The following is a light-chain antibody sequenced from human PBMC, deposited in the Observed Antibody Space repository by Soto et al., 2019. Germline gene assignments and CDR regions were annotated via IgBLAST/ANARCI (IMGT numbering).Light chain of an antibody. J-gene: IGLJ2*01. V-gene: IGLV1-44*01. CDR1: NSNIGRHT. CDR3: AGWDDSLNGV. CDR2: SDN. Sequence: QSVLTQPPSASGTPGLRVTMSCSGSNSNIGRHTVNWYQQFPGTAPKLLIHSDNQRPSGVPDRFSGSKSGTSASLAISGLQSEDEADYYCAGWDDSLNGVFGGGTKLTVL.